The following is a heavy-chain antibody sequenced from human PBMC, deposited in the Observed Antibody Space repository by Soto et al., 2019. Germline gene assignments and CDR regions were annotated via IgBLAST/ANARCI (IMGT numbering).Heavy chain of an antibody. Sequence: KTSETLSLTCTVSGGSISSYYWSWIRQPPGKGLEWIGYIYYSGSTNYNPSLKSRVTISVDTSKNQFSLKLSSVTAADTAVYYCARTIEVLRDFWSGSRINWFDPWGQGTLVTVSS. D-gene: IGHD3-3*01. V-gene: IGHV4-59*01. J-gene: IGHJ5*02. CDR3: ARTIEVLRDFWSGSRINWFDP. CDR2: IYYSGST. CDR1: GGSISSYY.